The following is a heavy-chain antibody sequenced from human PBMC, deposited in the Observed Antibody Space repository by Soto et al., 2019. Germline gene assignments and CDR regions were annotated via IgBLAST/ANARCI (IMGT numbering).Heavy chain of an antibody. CDR1: GLTLSQYW. V-gene: IGHV3-74*01. Sequence: PGGSLRLSCAASGLTLSQYWMHWVRQAPGQGLVWVSRISDDGTITDYADSVKGRFTVSRDNARNTHSLQMNSLRSEDTAVYFCATAVDYDFWSGTTHYGMDVWGQGTTVTVSS. CDR2: ISDDGTIT. J-gene: IGHJ6*02. D-gene: IGHD3-3*01. CDR3: ATAVDYDFWSGTTHYGMDV.